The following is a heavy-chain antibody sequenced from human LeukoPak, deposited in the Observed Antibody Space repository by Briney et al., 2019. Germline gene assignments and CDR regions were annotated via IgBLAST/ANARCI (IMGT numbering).Heavy chain of an antibody. CDR2: ISGGGGST. CDR1: GFTFSTYP. CDR3: AKSDFWSGYYDFDF. D-gene: IGHD3-3*01. V-gene: IGHV3-23*01. J-gene: IGHJ4*02. Sequence: GGSLRLSCAASGFTFSTYPMSWVRQAPGKGLEWVSAISGGGGSTYYADSVQGRFTISRDNSKNTLYLQVSSLRADDTAVYYCAKSDFWSGYYDFDFWGRGTLVTVSS.